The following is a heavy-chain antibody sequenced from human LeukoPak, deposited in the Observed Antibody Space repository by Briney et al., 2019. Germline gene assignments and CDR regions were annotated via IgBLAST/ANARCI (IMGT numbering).Heavy chain of an antibody. CDR2: ISGSGGST. D-gene: IGHD3-3*01. J-gene: IGHJ5*02. Sequence: GGSLRLSCAASGFTFSSYAMSWVRQAPGKGLEWVSAISGSGGSTYYADSVKGRFTISRDNSKNTLYLQMNSLRAEDTAVYYCANLRFLEWLPTYNWFDPWGQGTLVTVSS. V-gene: IGHV3-23*01. CDR1: GFTFSSYA. CDR3: ANLRFLEWLPTYNWFDP.